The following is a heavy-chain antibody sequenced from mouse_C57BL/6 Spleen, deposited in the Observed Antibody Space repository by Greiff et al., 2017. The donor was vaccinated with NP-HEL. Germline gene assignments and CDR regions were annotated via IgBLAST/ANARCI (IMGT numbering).Heavy chain of an antibody. V-gene: IGHV1-26*01. CDR1: GYTFTDYY. Sequence: EVQLQQSGPELVKPGASVKISCKASGYTFTDYYMNWVKQSHGKSLEWIGDINPNNGGTSYNQKFKGKATLTVDKSSSTAYMELRSLTSEDSAVYYCASYDGYYPAWFAYWGQGTLVTVSA. CDR3: ASYDGYYPAWFAY. J-gene: IGHJ3*01. CDR2: INPNNGGT. D-gene: IGHD2-3*01.